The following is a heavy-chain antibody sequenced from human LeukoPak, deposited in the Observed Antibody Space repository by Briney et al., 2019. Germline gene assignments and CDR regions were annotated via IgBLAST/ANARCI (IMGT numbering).Heavy chain of an antibody. D-gene: IGHD3-10*02. CDR2: ISSSGSTI. CDR1: GFTFSSYA. J-gene: IGHJ6*01. CDR3: AELGITMIGGV. V-gene: IGHV3-48*03. Sequence: GESLRHSCAASGFTFSSYAMSWVRQPRGEGLGWVSYISSSGSTIYYADSVKGRFTISRDNAKNSLYLQMNSLRAEDTAVYYCAELGITMIGGVWGKGTTVTISS.